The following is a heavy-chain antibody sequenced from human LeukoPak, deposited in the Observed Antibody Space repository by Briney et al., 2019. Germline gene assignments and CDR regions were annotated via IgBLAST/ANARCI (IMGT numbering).Heavy chain of an antibody. Sequence: PSETLSLTCTVSGGSISSYYWSWLRQPPGKGLEWIGYIYYSGSTNYNPSLKSRVTISVDPSKNQFSLKLSSVTAADTAVYYCAREVMITFGGVIDLTGMDVWGKGTTVTVSS. CDR1: GGSISSYY. D-gene: IGHD3-16*02. J-gene: IGHJ6*03. V-gene: IGHV4-59*01. CDR2: IYYSGST. CDR3: AREVMITFGGVIDLTGMDV.